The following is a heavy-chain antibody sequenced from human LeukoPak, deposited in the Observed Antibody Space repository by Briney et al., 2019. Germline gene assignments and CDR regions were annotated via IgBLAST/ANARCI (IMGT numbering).Heavy chain of an antibody. Sequence: GGSLRLSCAASGFTVSSNYMSWVRQAPGKGLEWVSVIYSGGSTYYADSVKGRFTISRDNSKNTLYLQMNSLRAEDTAVYYCATQARYYGSGSRPYYYYYMDVWGNGTTVTISS. CDR1: GFTVSSNY. CDR3: ATQARYYGSGSRPYYYYYMDV. CDR2: IYSGGST. V-gene: IGHV3-66*01. J-gene: IGHJ6*03. D-gene: IGHD3-10*01.